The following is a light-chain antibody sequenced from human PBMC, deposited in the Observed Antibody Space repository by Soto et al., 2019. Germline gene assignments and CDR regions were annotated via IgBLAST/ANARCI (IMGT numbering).Light chain of an antibody. V-gene: IGKV4-1*01. CDR1: QSILDRSKNKYY. Sequence: DIVMTQSPDSLAVSLGERATFNCKSSQSILDRSKNKYYLAWYQQKSGQPPKLLIYWASLRESGVPDRFIGSGSGTDFTLTISSLEAEDVAVYYCQQYLTSPWTFGQGTKVEI. CDR2: WAS. J-gene: IGKJ1*01. CDR3: QQYLTSPWT.